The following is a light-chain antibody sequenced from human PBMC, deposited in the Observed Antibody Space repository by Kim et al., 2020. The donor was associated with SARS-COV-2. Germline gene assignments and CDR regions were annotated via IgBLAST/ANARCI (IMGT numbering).Light chain of an antibody. Sequence: GQRVTIACSGSSFNIGSNTVNWYHQLPGTAPKLLIYSNNQRPSGVPGRFSGSKSGTSASLAISGLQSEDEADYYCAAWDDSLNGWVFGGGTQLTVL. CDR1: SFNIGSNT. CDR2: SNN. CDR3: AAWDDSLNGWV. V-gene: IGLV1-44*01. J-gene: IGLJ3*02.